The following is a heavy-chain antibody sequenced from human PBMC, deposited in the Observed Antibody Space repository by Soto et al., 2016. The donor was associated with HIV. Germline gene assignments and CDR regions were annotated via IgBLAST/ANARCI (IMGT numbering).Heavy chain of an antibody. V-gene: IGHV3-73*01. CDR2: IRDKTNTYAT. CDR1: GFTFSAST. Sequence: EMQLVESGGGLVQPGGPVKLTCAASGFTFSASTLHWVRQTSGKGLEWIGLIRDKTNTYATSYAASLKDRFTISRDDLKNTAYLQMDGLTVEDTAIYYCTRRWDLLNWYFDLWGRGTLV. CDR3: TRRWDLLNWYFDL. D-gene: IGHD1-26*01. J-gene: IGHJ2*01.